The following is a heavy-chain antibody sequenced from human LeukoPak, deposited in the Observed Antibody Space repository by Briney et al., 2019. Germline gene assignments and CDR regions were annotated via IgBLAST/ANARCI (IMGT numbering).Heavy chain of an antibody. CDR2: IYSAGNT. J-gene: IGHJ2*01. V-gene: IGHV3-53*01. D-gene: IGHD1-26*01. CDR1: GFTVSSNS. CDR3: ARQDPPSRREPHWYFDL. Sequence: GGSLRLSCTVSGFTVSSNSMSWVRQAPGKGLEWVSFIYSAGNTHYSDSVKGRFTISIDNSKNTLYLQMNSLRAEDTAVYYCARQDPPSRREPHWYFDLWGRGTLVTVSS.